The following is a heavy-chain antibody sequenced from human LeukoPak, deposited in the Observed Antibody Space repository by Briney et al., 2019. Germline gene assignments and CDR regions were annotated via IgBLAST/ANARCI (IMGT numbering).Heavy chain of an antibody. D-gene: IGHD3-22*01. CDR2: TWYDGSNK. J-gene: IGHJ4*02. V-gene: IGHV3-33*08. Sequence: GGSLRLSCAASGFSFSSYAFHWVRQAPGKGLEWVAVTWYDGSNKYYADSVKGRFTISRDNSKNTLYLQMNSLRAEDTAVYYCARARYDSSGNLDYFDYWGQGTLVTVSS. CDR1: GFSFSSYA. CDR3: ARARYDSSGNLDYFDY.